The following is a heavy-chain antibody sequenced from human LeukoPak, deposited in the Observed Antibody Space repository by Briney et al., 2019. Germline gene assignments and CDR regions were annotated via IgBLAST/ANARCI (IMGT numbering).Heavy chain of an antibody. J-gene: IGHJ4*02. Sequence: GGSLRLSCAASAFSFSTNWMSWVRQAPGKGLEWVANVNQDGSEKYYVDSVKGRFTVSRDNAKNSLYLQMNSLRVEDTAMYYCARDPWDYGSGTKPFDYWGQGTLVTVSS. D-gene: IGHD3-10*01. CDR2: VNQDGSEK. CDR1: AFSFSTNW. CDR3: ARDPWDYGSGTKPFDY. V-gene: IGHV3-7*04.